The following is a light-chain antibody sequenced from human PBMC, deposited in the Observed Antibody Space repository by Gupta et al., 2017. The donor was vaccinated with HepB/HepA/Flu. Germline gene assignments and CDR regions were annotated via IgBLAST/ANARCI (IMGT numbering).Light chain of an antibody. J-gene: IGKJ3*01. CDR1: QSVSSY. Sequence: EIALTQSPATLSVSPGERATRSGRVSQSVSSYLDCYQQKPGQAPRILIYDAANRAPGSPARFSGSGAWTHFTLTIRSQDNEDFDGYNSHQRSNWAFGHGTKVDIK. V-gene: IGKV3-11*01. CDR3: HQRSNWA. CDR2: DAA.